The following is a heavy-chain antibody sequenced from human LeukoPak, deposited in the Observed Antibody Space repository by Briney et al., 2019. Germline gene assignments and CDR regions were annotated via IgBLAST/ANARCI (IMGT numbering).Heavy chain of an antibody. D-gene: IGHD2-15*01. CDR1: GFTFSSSA. CDR3: AKDSPVATR. CDR2: ITDSGDGT. Sequence: GSLTLSCAASGFTFSSSAMSWVRQAPGKGLEWVSSITDSGDGTYYADSVKGRFTISRDDSKNTLYLQMNSLRAEDTAVYYCAKDSPVATRWGQGTLVTVSS. V-gene: IGHV3-23*01. J-gene: IGHJ4*02.